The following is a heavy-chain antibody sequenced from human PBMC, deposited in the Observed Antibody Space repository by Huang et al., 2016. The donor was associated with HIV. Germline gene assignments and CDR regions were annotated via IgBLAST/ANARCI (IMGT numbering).Heavy chain of an antibody. Sequence: QVQLVQSGAEVKKPGASVKVSCKVSGYTLAALSMHWVRQAPGQGLEWMGGVDPEDGEKIYAQKCQGRVTMTEDTSTDTAYMELSSLGSEDTAVYYCATVYRRFRNHDSGDYYFDYWDQGTLVTVSS. V-gene: IGHV1-24*01. CDR2: VDPEDGEK. CDR3: ATVYRRFRNHDSGDYYFDY. CDR1: GYTLAALS. J-gene: IGHJ4*02. D-gene: IGHD3-22*01.